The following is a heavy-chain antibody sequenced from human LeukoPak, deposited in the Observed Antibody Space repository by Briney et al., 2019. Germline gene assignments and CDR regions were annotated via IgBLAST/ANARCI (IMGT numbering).Heavy chain of an antibody. V-gene: IGHV4-61*02. J-gene: IGHJ6*03. CDR1: GGSISSGSYY. CDR3: ARATSSYFYYMDV. D-gene: IGHD5-12*01. Sequence: PSETLSLTCTVSGGSISSGSYYWSWFRQPAEKGLEWIGRIYTSGSTYYNPSLKSRVTISADTSKNQFSLNVSSVTAADTAVYYCARATSSYFYYMDVWGKGITVTISS. CDR2: IYTSGST.